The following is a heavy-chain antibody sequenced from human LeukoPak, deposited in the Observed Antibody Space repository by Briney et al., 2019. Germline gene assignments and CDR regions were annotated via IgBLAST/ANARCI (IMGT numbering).Heavy chain of an antibody. CDR3: ARIPIQSGVYGFFDY. CDR1: GGSISSYY. Sequence: SETLSLSCTVSGGSISSYYWSWIRQPAGKGLEWIGRSYNSGSTNYNTNYNPSLSSRVTMSVDTSKNQFSLKLNSVTAADTAVYYCARIPIQSGVYGFFDYWGQGALVTVSS. CDR2: SYNSGST. D-gene: IGHD5/OR15-5a*01. J-gene: IGHJ4*02. V-gene: IGHV4-4*07.